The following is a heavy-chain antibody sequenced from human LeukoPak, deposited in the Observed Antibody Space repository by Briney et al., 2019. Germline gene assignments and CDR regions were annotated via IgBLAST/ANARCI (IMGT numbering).Heavy chain of an antibody. Sequence: GGSLRLSCAASGFTVSSNYMSWVRQAPGKGLEWVSVMYSGGNTYYADSVKGRFTISKDNAKNTVYLQMNNLRAEDTAVYYCVSFYEAYWGRGTLVTVSS. D-gene: IGHD2/OR15-2a*01. CDR2: MYSGGNT. V-gene: IGHV3-53*01. J-gene: IGHJ4*02. CDR1: GFTVSSNY. CDR3: VSFYEAY.